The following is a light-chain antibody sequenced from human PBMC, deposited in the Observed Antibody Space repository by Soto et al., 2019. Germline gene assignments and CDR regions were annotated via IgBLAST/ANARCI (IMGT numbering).Light chain of an antibody. J-gene: IGKJ1*01. Sequence: IVMTQCRDALAVSLGDRATINCKYGESVLYSSNNKNYLAWYQQKPGQPPKLLIYWASTRESGVPDRFSGGGSGTDFTLTISSLQAEDVAVYYCQQYFSPPWTFGQGTKVDIK. V-gene: IGKV4-1*01. CDR3: QQYFSPPWT. CDR2: WAS. CDR1: ESVLYSSNNKNY.